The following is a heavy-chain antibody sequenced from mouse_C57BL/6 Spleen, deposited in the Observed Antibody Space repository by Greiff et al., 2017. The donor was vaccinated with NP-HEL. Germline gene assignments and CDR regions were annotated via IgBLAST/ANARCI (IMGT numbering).Heavy chain of an antibody. V-gene: IGHV1-52*01. CDR3: ARSMYYYGSSYYFDV. CDR2: IDPSDSET. J-gene: IGHJ1*03. CDR1: GYTFTSYW. D-gene: IGHD1-1*01. Sequence: QVQLQQPGAELVRPGSSVKLSCKSSGYTFTSYWMHWVKQRPIQGLEWIGNIDPSDSETHYNQKFKDKATLTVDKSSSTAYMQLSSLTSEDSAVDYCARSMYYYGSSYYFDVWGTGTTVTVSS.